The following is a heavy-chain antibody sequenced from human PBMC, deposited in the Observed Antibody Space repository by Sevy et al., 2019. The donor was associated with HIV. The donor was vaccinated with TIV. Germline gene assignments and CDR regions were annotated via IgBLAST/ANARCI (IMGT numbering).Heavy chain of an antibody. CDR1: GFTFSTYS. Sequence: GGSLRLSCAVSGFTFSTYSMTWVRQAPGKGLEWVSSISSSSNYIYYPDSVKGRFTISRDNAKKSLYVQMNSLRGEDTAVYYCAREGGYTDQGMDVWGQGTTVTVSS. J-gene: IGHJ6*02. CDR2: ISSSSNYI. V-gene: IGHV3-21*01. D-gene: IGHD5-12*01. CDR3: AREGGYTDQGMDV.